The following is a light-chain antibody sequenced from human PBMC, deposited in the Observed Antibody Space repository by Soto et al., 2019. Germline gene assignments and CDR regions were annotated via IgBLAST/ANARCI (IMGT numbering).Light chain of an antibody. CDR2: KAS. Sequence: GDRVIITCRASQSISSWLAWYQQKPGKAPNLLIYKASTLKSGVPSRFSGSGSGTEFILTISSLQPDDFATYYCQQYDNDSWTFGQGTKVEIK. V-gene: IGKV1-5*03. J-gene: IGKJ1*01. CDR1: QSISSW. CDR3: QQYDNDSWT.